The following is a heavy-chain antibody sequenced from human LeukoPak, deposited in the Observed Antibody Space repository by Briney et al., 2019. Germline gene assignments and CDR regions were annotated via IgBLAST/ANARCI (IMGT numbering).Heavy chain of an antibody. CDR2: ISWNSGSR. V-gene: IGHV3-9*01. CDR3: AKGNRHLFSSSGFDY. CDR1: GFTFDDFA. Sequence: SLRLSCAASGFTFDDFAMHWVRQAPGKGLEWVSGISWNSGSRGYADSVKGRFTISRDNAKNSLYLQMNSLRAEDTALYYCAKGNRHLFSSSGFDYWGQGTLVTVSS. J-gene: IGHJ4*02. D-gene: IGHD6-6*01.